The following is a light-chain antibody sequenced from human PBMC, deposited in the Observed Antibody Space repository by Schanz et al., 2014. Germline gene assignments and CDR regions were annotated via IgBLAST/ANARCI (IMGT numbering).Light chain of an antibody. CDR2: NNN. Sequence: QSVLTQPPSASGTPGQRVTISCSGSSSNIGSNTVNWYQQLPGAAPKLLIYNNNQWPSGVPDRFSGSKSVTSASLAISGLQSEDEADYYCAAWDDSLNGWVFGGGTKLTV. V-gene: IGLV1-44*01. CDR3: AAWDDSLNGWV. CDR1: SSNIGSNT. J-gene: IGLJ3*02.